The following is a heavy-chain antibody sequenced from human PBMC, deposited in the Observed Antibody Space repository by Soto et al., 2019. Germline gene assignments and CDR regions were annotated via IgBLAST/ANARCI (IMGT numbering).Heavy chain of an antibody. CDR2: INHSGST. Sequence: PSETLSLTCAVYGGSFSGYYWSWIRQPPGKGLEWIGEINHSGSTNYNPSLKSRVTISVDTSKNQFSLKLSSVTAADTAVYYCARGDRITMVRGVLSYFDYWGQGTLVTVSS. V-gene: IGHV4-34*01. J-gene: IGHJ4*02. D-gene: IGHD3-10*01. CDR3: ARGDRITMVRGVLSYFDY. CDR1: GGSFSGYY.